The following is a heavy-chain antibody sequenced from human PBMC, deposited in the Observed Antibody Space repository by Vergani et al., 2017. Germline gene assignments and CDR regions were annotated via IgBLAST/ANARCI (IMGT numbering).Heavy chain of an antibody. CDR1: GGSFSGYY. CDR2: INHSGST. D-gene: IGHD3-3*01. J-gene: IGHJ3*02. V-gene: IGHV4-34*01. CDR3: ARGRPVSYYDFWSGDSPSSAFDI. Sequence: QVQLQQWGAGLLKPSETLSLTCAVYGGSFSGYYWSWIRQPPGKGLEWMGEINHSGSTNYNPSLKSRVTISVDTSKNQVSRKLTSVTAADTAVYYCARGRPVSYYDFWSGDSPSSAFDIWGQGTMVTVSS.